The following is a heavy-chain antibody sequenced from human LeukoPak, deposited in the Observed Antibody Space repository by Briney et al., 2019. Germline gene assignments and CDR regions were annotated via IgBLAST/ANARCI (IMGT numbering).Heavy chain of an antibody. CDR2: IYYGGTS. CDR1: GASISTSNYY. D-gene: IGHD3-16*01. V-gene: IGHV4-39*07. J-gene: IGHJ4*02. CDR3: TRGAGWLIDY. Sequence: PSETLSLTCSVSGASISTSNYYWGWIRQPPGKGLEWIGHIYYGGTSFYTPSLKSRVTISVDTSKNEFSLKLTSVTTADTAVYYCTRGAGWLIDYWGQGILVTVSS.